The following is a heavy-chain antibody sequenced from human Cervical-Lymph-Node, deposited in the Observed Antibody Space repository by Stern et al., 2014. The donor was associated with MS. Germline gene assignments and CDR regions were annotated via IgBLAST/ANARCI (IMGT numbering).Heavy chain of an antibody. D-gene: IGHD3-16*02. CDR2: TSWNSNNI. J-gene: IGHJ4*02. CDR3: AKDISERHYYFDS. V-gene: IGHV3-9*01. Sequence: EVQLVESGGGSVQPGRSLRLSCAASGFTFDDCAMHWVRQAPRKGLEWVSGTSWNSNNIGYADSVRGRFTISRDNAKNSLYLQMNGLRPEDTALYYCAKDISERHYYFDSWGEGTLVTVSS. CDR1: GFTFDDCA.